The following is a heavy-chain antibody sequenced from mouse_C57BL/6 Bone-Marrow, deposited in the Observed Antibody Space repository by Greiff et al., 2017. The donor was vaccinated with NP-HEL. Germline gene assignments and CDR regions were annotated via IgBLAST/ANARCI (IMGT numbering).Heavy chain of an antibody. Sequence: EVKLMESGGGLVQPGGSLKLSCAASGFTFSDYYMYWVRQTPEKRLEWVAYISNGGGSTYYPDTVKGRFTISRDNAKNTLYLQMSRLKSEDTAMYYCARSYGSSYPYYFDYWGQGTTLTVSS. V-gene: IGHV5-12*01. CDR2: ISNGGGST. CDR1: GFTFSDYY. CDR3: ARSYGSSYPYYFDY. J-gene: IGHJ2*01. D-gene: IGHD1-1*01.